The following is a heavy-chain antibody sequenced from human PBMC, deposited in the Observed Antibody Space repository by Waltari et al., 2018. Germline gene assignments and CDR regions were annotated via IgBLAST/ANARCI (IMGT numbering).Heavy chain of an antibody. CDR1: GGSFSGYY. D-gene: IGHD6-6*01. CDR2: INHSGST. Sequence: QVQLQQWGAGLLKPSETLSLTCAVYGGSFSGYYWSWIRQPPGKGLEWIGEINHSGSTNDNPSLKSRVTISVDTSKNQFSLKLSSVTAADTAVYYCALDYSSSYAFWGQGTLVTVSS. V-gene: IGHV4-34*01. J-gene: IGHJ4*02. CDR3: ALDYSSSYAF.